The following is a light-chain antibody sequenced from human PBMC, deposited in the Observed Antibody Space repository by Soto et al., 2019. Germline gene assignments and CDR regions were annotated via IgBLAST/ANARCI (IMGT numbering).Light chain of an antibody. CDR2: STN. V-gene: IGLV8-61*01. J-gene: IGLJ7*01. Sequence: QTVVTLEALFSESPGGTATRPRGSRSGSVSSRYYPSLHQQTPGQAPGTLIYSTNIRSSGVPDRFSGSILGHKVALFITRGSADVECEYSWVRQVGSGIWVFGGGTQLTVL. CDR3: VRQVGSGIWV. CDR1: SGSVSSRYY.